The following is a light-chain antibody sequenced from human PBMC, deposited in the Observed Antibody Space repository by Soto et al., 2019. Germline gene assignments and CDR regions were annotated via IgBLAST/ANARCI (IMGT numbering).Light chain of an antibody. CDR2: GAS. CDR3: QLYGTSSIT. V-gene: IGKV3-20*01. CDR1: QSVSSSY. J-gene: IGKJ5*01. Sequence: EVVLTQSPGTLSLSPGERVTLSCRASQSVSSSYLAWYQQKPGQAPRLLIYGASSRATDIPDRFSGSGSGTDFTLIISRLLPEDFAVYYCQLYGTSSITFGQGTRLEIQ.